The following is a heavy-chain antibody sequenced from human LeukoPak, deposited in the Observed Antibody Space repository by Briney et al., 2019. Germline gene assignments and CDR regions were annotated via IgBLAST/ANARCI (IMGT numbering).Heavy chain of an antibody. Sequence: SETLSLTCTVSGGSISSYYWSWIRQPPGKGLEWIGYMYYRGSTNYNPSLKSRVTISTDTSKNQFSLKLSSVTAADTAVYYCARDLRVGGSSGWYAFDDWGQGTMVTVSS. V-gene: IGHV4-59*01. CDR1: GGSISSYY. J-gene: IGHJ3*01. CDR2: MYYRGST. CDR3: ARDLRVGGSSGWYAFDD. D-gene: IGHD6-19*01.